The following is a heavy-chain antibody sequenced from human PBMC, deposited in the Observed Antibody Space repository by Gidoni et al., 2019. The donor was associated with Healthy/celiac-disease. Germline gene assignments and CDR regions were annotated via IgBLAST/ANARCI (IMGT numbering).Heavy chain of an antibody. CDR2: ISGSGGST. CDR1: GFTFSSYA. V-gene: IGHV3-23*01. J-gene: IGHJ6*03. Sequence: EVQLLESGGGLVQPGGSLRLSCAASGFTFSSYAMSWVRQAPGKGLEWVSAISGSGGSTYYADSVKGRFTISRDNSKNTLYLQMNSLRAEDTAVYYCAKEAAGSSIYYYYYMDVWGKGTTVTVSS. CDR3: AKEAAGSSIYYYYYMDV. D-gene: IGHD1-26*01.